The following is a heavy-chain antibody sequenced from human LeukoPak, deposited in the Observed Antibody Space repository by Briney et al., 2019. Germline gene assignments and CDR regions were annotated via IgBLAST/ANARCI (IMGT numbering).Heavy chain of an antibody. CDR2: IYYSGTT. J-gene: IGHJ4*02. CDR1: GGSISSHY. D-gene: IGHD6-13*01. Sequence: SETLSPTCTVSGGSISSHYWSWIRQPPGKGLEWIGYIYYSGTTNYNPSLKSRVTISVDTSKNQFSLKLSSVTAADTAVYYCARGVYIAAAQYGYWGQGTLVTVSS. CDR3: ARGVYIAAAQYGY. V-gene: IGHV4-59*11.